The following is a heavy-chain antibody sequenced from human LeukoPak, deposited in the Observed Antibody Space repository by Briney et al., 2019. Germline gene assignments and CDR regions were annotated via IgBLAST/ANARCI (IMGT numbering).Heavy chain of an antibody. CDR2: ISSSSSYI. CDR3: ARVGEGLYGDPYYFDY. Sequence: GGSLRLSCAASGFTFSSYSMNWVRQAPGKGLEWVSSISSSSSYIYYADSVKGRFTISRDNAKNSLYLQMNSLRAEDTAVYYCARVGEGLYGDPYYFDYWGQGTLVTVSS. D-gene: IGHD4-17*01. V-gene: IGHV3-21*01. J-gene: IGHJ4*02. CDR1: GFTFSSYS.